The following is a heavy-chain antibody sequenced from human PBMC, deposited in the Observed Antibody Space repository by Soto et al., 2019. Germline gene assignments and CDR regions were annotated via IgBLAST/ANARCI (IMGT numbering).Heavy chain of an antibody. CDR3: ARGSSSSRTNYYYYGMDV. CDR1: GGTFSSYA. Sequence: GASVKVSCKASGGTFSSYAISWVRQAPGQGLEWMGGIIPIFGTANYAQKFQGRVTITTDKSTSTAYMELSSLRSEDTAVYYCARGSSSSRTNYYYYGMDVWGQGTTVTVS. V-gene: IGHV1-69*05. CDR2: IIPIFGTA. J-gene: IGHJ6*02. D-gene: IGHD6-13*01.